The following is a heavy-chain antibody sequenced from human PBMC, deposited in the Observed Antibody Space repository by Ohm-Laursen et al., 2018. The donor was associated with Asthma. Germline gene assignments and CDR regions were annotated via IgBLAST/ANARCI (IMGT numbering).Heavy chain of an antibody. J-gene: IGHJ4*02. CDR3: ARDHSSGYYRFDYFDY. D-gene: IGHD3-22*01. CDR1: GFTLSSYA. V-gene: IGHV3-30-3*01. Sequence: SLRLSCAASGFTLSSYAMHWVRQAPGKGLEWVAVISYDGSNKYYADSVKGRLTISKDNSKNTLYLQMNSLRAEDAAVYYCARDHSSGYYRFDYFDYWGQGTLVTVSS. CDR2: ISYDGSNK.